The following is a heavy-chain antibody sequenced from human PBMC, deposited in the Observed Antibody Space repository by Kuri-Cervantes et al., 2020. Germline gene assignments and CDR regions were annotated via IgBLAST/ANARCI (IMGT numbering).Heavy chain of an antibody. D-gene: IGHD3-22*01. J-gene: IGHJ4*02. V-gene: IGHV4-39*01. CDR2: IYYSGST. CDR3: ARHSSYSYDSSGYYGLGYFDY. Sequence: SETLSLTCTVSGGSISSSSYYWGWIRQPPGKGLEWIGSIYYSGSTYYNPSLKSRVTISVDTSKNQFSLKLSSVTAADTAVYYCARHSSYSYDSSGYYGLGYFDYWGQGTLVTVSS. CDR1: GGSISSSSYY.